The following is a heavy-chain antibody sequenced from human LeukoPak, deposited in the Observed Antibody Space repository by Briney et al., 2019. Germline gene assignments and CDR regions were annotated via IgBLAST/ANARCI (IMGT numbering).Heavy chain of an antibody. CDR3: AKGRKTDTAILNY. J-gene: IGHJ4*02. V-gene: IGHV3-23*01. CDR2: ISGSGGST. Sequence: GGSLRLSCAASGFTFSSYAMSWVRQAPGKGREWVSAISGSGGSTYYADSVKGRFTIYRDNSKNTLDLQSNSLRAEDTAVYYCAKGRKTDTAILNYWVRGTLVTVSS. D-gene: IGHD5-18*01. CDR1: GFTFSSYA.